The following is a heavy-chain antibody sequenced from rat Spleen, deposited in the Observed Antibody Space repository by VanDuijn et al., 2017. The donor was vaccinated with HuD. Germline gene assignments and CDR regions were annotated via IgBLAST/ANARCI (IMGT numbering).Heavy chain of an antibody. CDR1: GFTFNNYW. J-gene: IGHJ3*01. CDR2: LTNTGGIT. D-gene: IGHD1-12*03. CDR3: ATSTVYDGYPTWFAY. Sequence: EVQLVESGGGLVQPGRSLKLSCITSGFTFNNYWMTWIRQAPGKGLEWVASLTNTGGITYYPNTVKGRFTISRDNAKSTLYLQMDSLRSEDTATYYCATSTVYDGYPTWFAYWGQGTLVTVSS. V-gene: IGHV5-31*01.